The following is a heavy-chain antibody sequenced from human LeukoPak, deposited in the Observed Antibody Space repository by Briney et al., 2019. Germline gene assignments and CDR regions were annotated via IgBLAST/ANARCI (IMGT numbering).Heavy chain of an antibody. J-gene: IGHJ4*02. CDR3: ARHGLLWFGELSGFDY. D-gene: IGHD3-10*01. CDR2: IYYSGST. V-gene: IGHV4-59*05. CDR1: GGSISSYY. Sequence: SETLSLTCTVSGGSISSYYWSWIRQPPGKGLEWIGSIYYSGSTYYNPSLKSRVTISVDTSKNQFSLKLSSVTAADTAVYYCARHGLLWFGELSGFDYWGQGTLVTVSS.